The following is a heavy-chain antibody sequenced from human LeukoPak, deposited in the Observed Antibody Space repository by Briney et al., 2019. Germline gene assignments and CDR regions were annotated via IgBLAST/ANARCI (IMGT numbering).Heavy chain of an antibody. D-gene: IGHD1-26*01. CDR2: ISAYNGNT. Sequence: ASVKVSCKASGYTFTSYGISWVRQAPGQGLEWMGWISAYNGNTNYAQKLQGRVTMTTDTSTSTAYMELRSLRSEDTAVYYCAREARTGYWFDPWGQGTLVTVSS. CDR1: GYTFTSYG. J-gene: IGHJ5*02. CDR3: AREARTGYWFDP. V-gene: IGHV1-18*01.